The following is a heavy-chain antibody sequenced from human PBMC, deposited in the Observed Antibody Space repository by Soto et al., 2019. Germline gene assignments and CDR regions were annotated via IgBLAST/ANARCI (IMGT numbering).Heavy chain of an antibody. CDR1: GFTFSSYA. Sequence: QVQLVESGGGVVQPGRSLRLSCAASGFTFSSYAMHWVRQAPGKGLEWVAVISYDGSNKYYADSVKGRFTISRDNSKNTLYLQMNSLRAEDTAVYYCARGLFSSGWPHYAFDIWGQGTMVTVSS. D-gene: IGHD6-19*01. CDR3: ARGLFSSGWPHYAFDI. CDR2: ISYDGSNK. V-gene: IGHV3-30-3*01. J-gene: IGHJ3*02.